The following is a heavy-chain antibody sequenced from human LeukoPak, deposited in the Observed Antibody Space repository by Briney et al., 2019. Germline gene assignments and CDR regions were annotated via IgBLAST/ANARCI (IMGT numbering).Heavy chain of an antibody. CDR1: GGTFSSYA. Sequence: SVKVSCKASGGTFSSYAISWVRQAPGQGLEWMGGIIPIFGTANYAQKFQGRVTITTDESTSTAYMELSSLRSDDTAVYYCARAGGGATPFDYWGQGTLVTVSS. CDR2: IIPIFGTA. J-gene: IGHJ4*02. D-gene: IGHD1-26*01. CDR3: ARAGGGATPFDY. V-gene: IGHV1-69*05.